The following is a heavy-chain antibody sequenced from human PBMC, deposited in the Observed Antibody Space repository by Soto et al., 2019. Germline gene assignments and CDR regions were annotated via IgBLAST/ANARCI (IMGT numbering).Heavy chain of an antibody. Sequence: QVQLQESGPGLVRPSQTLSLTCTVSGGSVTSGGYYWRWIRHCPGKGMEWIGYIYSSGDTNYNPSLNSRVAMSVDTSKTQFSLQLTSVTVADTAIYYCTRVWVPPVTHGYDSWGQGVLVTFSS. V-gene: IGHV4-31*03. J-gene: IGHJ5*01. D-gene: IGHD7-27*01. CDR2: IYSSGDT. CDR1: GGSVTSGGYY. CDR3: TRVWVPPVTHGYDS.